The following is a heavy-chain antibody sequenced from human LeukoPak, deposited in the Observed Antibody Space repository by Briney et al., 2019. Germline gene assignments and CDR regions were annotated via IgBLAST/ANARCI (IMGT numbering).Heavy chain of an antibody. CDR1: GGSISSSSYY. CDR2: IYYSGST. D-gene: IGHD1-26*01. J-gene: IGHJ6*03. Sequence: PSETLSLTCTVSGGSISSSSYYWGWIRQPPGKGLEWIGSIYYSGSTYYNPSLKSRVTISVDTSKNQFSLKLSSVTAADTAVYYCARHARGIGSGSYLRHYYYYYMGVWGKGTTVTISS. V-gene: IGHV4-39*01. CDR3: ARHARGIGSGSYLRHYYYYYMGV.